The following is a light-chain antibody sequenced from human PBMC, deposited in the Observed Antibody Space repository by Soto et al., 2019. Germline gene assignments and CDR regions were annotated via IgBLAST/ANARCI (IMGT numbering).Light chain of an antibody. CDR3: HQYDDGPYT. CDR2: GAS. CDR1: QSVSSN. J-gene: IGKJ2*01. Sequence: EIVMTQSPATLSVSPGERATLSCRASQSVSSNVAWYQQIPGQTPRLLIYGASTRATGVPVRFRGSASGTEFTLTISVLQSEDCAVYYCHQYDDGPYTFGQGTKVEI. V-gene: IGKV3-15*01.